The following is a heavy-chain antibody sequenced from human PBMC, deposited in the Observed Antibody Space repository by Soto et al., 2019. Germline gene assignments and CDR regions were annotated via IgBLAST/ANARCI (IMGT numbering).Heavy chain of an antibody. V-gene: IGHV3-64D*08. CDR2: ISSNGGST. J-gene: IGHJ4*02. D-gene: IGHD6-6*01. Sequence: GGSLRLSCSASGFTFSSYAMHWVCQAPGKGLEYVSAISSNGGSTYYADSVKGRFTISRDNSKNTLYLQMSSLRAEDTAVYYCVKNAPIAARPIYYFDYWGQGTLVTVSS. CDR3: VKNAPIAARPIYYFDY. CDR1: GFTFSSYA.